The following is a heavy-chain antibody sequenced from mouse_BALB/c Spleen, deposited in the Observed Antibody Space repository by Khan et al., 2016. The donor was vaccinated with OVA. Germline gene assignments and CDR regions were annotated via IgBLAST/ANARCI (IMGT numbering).Heavy chain of an antibody. CDR2: ISSVAYSI. CDR1: GFTFIDYG. CDR3: ARGGFAY. V-gene: IGHV5-15*02. J-gene: IGHJ3*01. Sequence: EVELVESGGGLVQPGGSRKLSCAASGFTFIDYGMAWVRQTPGKGPEWIAFISSVAYSIYYADTVTGRFTISRANAKNTLYLAMRSLRSDDTAMYYCARGGFAYWGQGTLVTVSA.